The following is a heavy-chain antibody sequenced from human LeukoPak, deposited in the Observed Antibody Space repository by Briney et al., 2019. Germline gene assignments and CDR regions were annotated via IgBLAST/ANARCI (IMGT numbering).Heavy chain of an antibody. CDR1: GYIFTSYW. V-gene: IGHV5-51*01. J-gene: IGHJ3*02. D-gene: IGHD3-22*01. Sequence: GESLQISCKGSGYIFTSYWIGWVRQMPGKGLEWMGIIYPGDSDTRYSPSFQGQVTISADKSISTAYLQWSSLKASDTAMYYCARPRYYDSPGAFDIWGQGTMVTVSS. CDR3: ARPRYYDSPGAFDI. CDR2: IYPGDSDT.